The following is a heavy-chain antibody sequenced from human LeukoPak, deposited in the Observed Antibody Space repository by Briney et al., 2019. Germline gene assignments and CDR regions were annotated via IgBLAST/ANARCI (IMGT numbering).Heavy chain of an antibody. CDR3: ARGECDIGSTSCSFDY. V-gene: IGHV4-34*01. D-gene: IGHD2-2*01. CDR1: GGSFSGYY. J-gene: IGHJ4*02. CDR2: INHSGST. Sequence: SETLSLTCAVYGGSFSGYYWSWIRQPPGKGLEWIGEINHSGSTNYNPSLKSRVTISVDTSKNQFPLKLSSVTAADTAVYYCARGECDIGSTSCSFDYWGQGTLVTVSS.